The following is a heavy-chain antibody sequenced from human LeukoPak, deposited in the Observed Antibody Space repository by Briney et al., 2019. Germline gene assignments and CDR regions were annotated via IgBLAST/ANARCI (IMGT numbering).Heavy chain of an antibody. V-gene: IGHV6-1*01. D-gene: IGHD1-26*01. CDR1: GDSVSSNSAA. Sequence: SQTLTLTCAISGDSVSSNSAAWNWIRQSPSRGLEWLGRTYYRSKWYNDYAVSVRSRITINPDTSKNQFSLQLNSVTPEDTAVYYCARGRAAWELLPGHYFDYWGQGTLVTVSS. CDR2: TYYRSKWYN. J-gene: IGHJ4*02. CDR3: ARGRAAWELLPGHYFDY.